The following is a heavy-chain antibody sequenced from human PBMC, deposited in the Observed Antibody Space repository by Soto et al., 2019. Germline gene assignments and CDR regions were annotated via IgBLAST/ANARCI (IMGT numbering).Heavy chain of an antibody. Sequence: SETLSLTCTVSGGSISSYSWNWIRQPPGKGLEWIGYVYYSGSTNYNPSLKSRVTISVDKSKNQFFLKMDSVTAADTAVYYCARGVSYFDYWGQGTLVTVSS. CDR2: VYYSGST. J-gene: IGHJ4*02. CDR1: GGSISSYS. CDR3: ARGVSYFDY. V-gene: IGHV4-59*01.